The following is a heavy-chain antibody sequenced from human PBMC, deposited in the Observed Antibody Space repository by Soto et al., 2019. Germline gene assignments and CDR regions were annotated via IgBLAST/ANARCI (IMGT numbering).Heavy chain of an antibody. Sequence: QVQLVQSGAEVKKPGASVKVSCKVSGYTLTELSMHWVRQAPGKGLEWMGGFDAEDGEKIYAQKFQGRVTMTEDTSTDTAYMELSSLRSEDTAVYYCATVETLGYCPNGICVSWEFWGQGTLVTVSS. V-gene: IGHV1-24*01. D-gene: IGHD2-8*01. CDR1: GYTLTELS. J-gene: IGHJ4*02. CDR2: FDAEDGEK. CDR3: ATVETLGYCPNGICVSWEF.